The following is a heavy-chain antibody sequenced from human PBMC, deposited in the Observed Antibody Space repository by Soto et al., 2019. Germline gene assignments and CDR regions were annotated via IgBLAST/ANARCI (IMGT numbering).Heavy chain of an antibody. CDR2: ISGSGGIR. CDR3: ANVVGYGGIRDEAFDI. Sequence: EVQLLESGGGLVQPGGSLRLSCAASGFIFSSYAMSWVRQAPGKGLEWVSLISGSGGIRHYADSVKGRFTISRDNSKNTMYLQMNSLTAEDSAVYYWANVVGYGGIRDEAFDIWGQGTMVTVSS. J-gene: IGHJ3*02. D-gene: IGHD4-17*01. V-gene: IGHV3-23*01. CDR1: GFIFSSYA.